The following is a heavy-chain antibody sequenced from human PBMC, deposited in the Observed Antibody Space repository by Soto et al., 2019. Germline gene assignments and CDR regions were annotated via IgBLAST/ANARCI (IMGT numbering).Heavy chain of an antibody. CDR1: GFIFSDHY. J-gene: IGHJ4*02. Sequence: GGSLRLSCAASGFIFSDHYMDWVRQAPGKGLEWVGRTRNKANSHTTEYAASAKGRFTISRDDSKNSLYLQMNSLKIEDTAVYYCARATTVTDYWGQGTLVTVSS. CDR3: ARATTVTDY. CDR2: TRNKANSHTT. D-gene: IGHD4-17*01. V-gene: IGHV3-72*01.